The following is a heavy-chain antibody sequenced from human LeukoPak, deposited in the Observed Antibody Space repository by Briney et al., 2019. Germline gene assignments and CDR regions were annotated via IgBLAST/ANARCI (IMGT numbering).Heavy chain of an antibody. Sequence: GGSLRLSCTASGFTISSYWMHWVRQAPGKGLVWVARINSDGSTTSYTDSVKGRFSISRDNAKNTLYLQMNSLRTEDTAVYYCARGGTAARPDYFDLWGQGTLVTVSS. CDR1: GFTISSYW. V-gene: IGHV3-74*01. CDR3: ARGGTAARPDYFDL. D-gene: IGHD6-6*01. J-gene: IGHJ4*02. CDR2: INSDGSTT.